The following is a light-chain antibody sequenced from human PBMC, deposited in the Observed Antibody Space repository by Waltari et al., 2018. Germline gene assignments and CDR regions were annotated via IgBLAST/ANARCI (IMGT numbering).Light chain of an antibody. Sequence: DIQMTQSPSSVSASVGDRAIITCRASQGINNYLAWYQQKPGEAPNLLIYAASVLQTGVPSRFSGTGSGTDFTLNINNLQPEDFATYFCQQGNSFPPTFGQGTQVDVK. CDR3: QQGNSFPPT. CDR2: AAS. V-gene: IGKV1-12*01. CDR1: QGINNY. J-gene: IGKJ1*01.